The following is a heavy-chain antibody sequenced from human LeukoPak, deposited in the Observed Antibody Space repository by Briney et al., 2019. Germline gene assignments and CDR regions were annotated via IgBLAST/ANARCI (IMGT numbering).Heavy chain of an antibody. Sequence: GASVKVSGKASGYTFTSYGISWVRQAPGQGLEWMGWINPNSGGTNYAQKFQGRVTMTRDTSISTAYMELSRLTSDDTAVYYCARGGPSGSGSYYQTNWFDPWGQGTLVTVSS. CDR3: ARGGPSGSGSYYQTNWFDP. CDR2: INPNSGGT. J-gene: IGHJ5*02. V-gene: IGHV1-2*02. CDR1: GYTFTSYG. D-gene: IGHD3-10*01.